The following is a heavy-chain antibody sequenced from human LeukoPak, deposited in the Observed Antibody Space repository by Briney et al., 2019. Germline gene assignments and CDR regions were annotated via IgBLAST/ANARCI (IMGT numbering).Heavy chain of an antibody. CDR3: ARDQEQLNM. J-gene: IGHJ3*02. D-gene: IGHD6-19*01. Sequence: GGSLTLSCAASGITFRIFYMSWVRQAPGKGLGWVAKINQAGRQKNYVDAVKGRFTISRDNAKKSLYLAMNSLRREDTAVNYCARDQEQLNMWGPGTMVTVSS. CDR1: GITFRIFY. CDR2: INQAGRQK. V-gene: IGHV3-7*04.